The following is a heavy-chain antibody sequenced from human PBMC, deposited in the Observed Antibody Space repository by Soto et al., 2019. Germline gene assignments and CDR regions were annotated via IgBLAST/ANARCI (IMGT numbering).Heavy chain of an antibody. V-gene: IGHV1-69*13. CDR2: IIPIFGTA. CDR3: ARAMQGLLRDNWFDP. Sequence: SVKVSCKASGGTFSSYAISWVRQAPGQGLEWMGGIIPIFGTANYAQKFQGRVTITADESTSTAYMELSSLRSEDTAVYYCARAMQGLLRDNWFDPWGQGTLVTVSS. CDR1: GGTFSSYA. J-gene: IGHJ5*02. D-gene: IGHD3-22*01.